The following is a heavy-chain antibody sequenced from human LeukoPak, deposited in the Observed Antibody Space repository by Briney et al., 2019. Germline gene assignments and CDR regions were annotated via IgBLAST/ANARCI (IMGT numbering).Heavy chain of an antibody. D-gene: IGHD3-22*01. J-gene: IGHJ4*02. CDR2: IYNSGST. Sequence: PSETLSLTCTVSGGSISSSYWNWIRQPPGRGLEWIGHIYNSGSTNYNPSLKSRVTISVDTSKNQLSLKLSSVTAADAAVYYCARDYYDSSGYYHFDYWAQGTLVTVSS. V-gene: IGHV4-59*01. CDR3: ARDYYDSSGYYHFDY. CDR1: GGSISSSY.